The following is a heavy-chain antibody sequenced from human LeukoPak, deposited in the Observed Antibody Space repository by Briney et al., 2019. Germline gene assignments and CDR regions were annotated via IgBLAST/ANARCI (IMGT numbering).Heavy chain of an antibody. D-gene: IGHD3-22*01. Sequence: GASVKVSCKASGYTFTGYYMHWVRQAPGQGLEWMGWINPGSGATNCAQRFHGRVTMTRDTSISTAYMELNRLRSDDTAVYYCARGSYDSSDFEYFHHWGQGTLVTVSS. CDR2: INPGSGAT. CDR1: GYTFTGYY. J-gene: IGHJ1*01. V-gene: IGHV1-2*02. CDR3: ARGSYDSSDFEYFHH.